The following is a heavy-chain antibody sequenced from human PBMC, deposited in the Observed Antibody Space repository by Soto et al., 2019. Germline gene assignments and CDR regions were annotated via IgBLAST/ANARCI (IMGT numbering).Heavy chain of an antibody. CDR2: INHSGST. CDR1: GGSFSGYY. V-gene: IGHV4-34*01. J-gene: IGHJ4*02. CDR3: ARILLAAAGTWYFDY. Sequence: QVQLQQWGAGLLKPSETLSLTCAVYGGSFSGYYWSWIRQPPGKGLEWIGEINHSGSTNYNPSLKSRVTISVDTSKNQFSLKLSSVTAADTAVYYCARILLAAAGTWYFDYWGQGTLVTVSS. D-gene: IGHD6-13*01.